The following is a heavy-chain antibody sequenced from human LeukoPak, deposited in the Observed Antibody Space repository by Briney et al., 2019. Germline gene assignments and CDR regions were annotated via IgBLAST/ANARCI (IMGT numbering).Heavy chain of an antibody. J-gene: IGHJ4*02. D-gene: IGHD3-10*01. CDR1: GGSLSNYY. V-gene: IGHV4-4*07. Sequence: SETLSLTCTVSGGSLSNYYWSWIRQPAGMGLEWIGRIYASGGTNYNPSLKSRVTMSVDTSNNQFSLNLSSVTAADTAVYYCARTSARGAQFDYWGQGTLVTVSS. CDR3: ARTSARGAQFDY. CDR2: IYASGGT.